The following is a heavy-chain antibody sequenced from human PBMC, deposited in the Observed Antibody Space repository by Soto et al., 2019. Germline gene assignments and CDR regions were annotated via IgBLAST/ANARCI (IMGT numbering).Heavy chain of an antibody. CDR3: ARGSSSWYMY. V-gene: IGHV1-46*01. CDR1: GYTFTSYY. J-gene: IGHJ4*02. D-gene: IGHD6-13*01. Sequence: ASVKVSCKASGYTFTSYYMHWVLQAPGQGLEWMGIINPGGGSTTYAQKFQGRVTMTRDTSTSTVYMELSSLRSDDTAVYYCARGSSSWYMYWGQGTLVTVSS. CDR2: INPGGGST.